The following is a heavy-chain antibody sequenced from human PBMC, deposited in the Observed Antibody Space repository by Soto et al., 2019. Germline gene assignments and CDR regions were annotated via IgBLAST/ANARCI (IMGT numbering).Heavy chain of an antibody. V-gene: IGHV3-74*01. Sequence: VQLVESGGGLVQPGGSLRLSCAASGFTFSNYWMHWVRQTPGKGLVWVSRINSDGISTSYADSVKGRFTISRDNAKNTLYLQMNSLRAEDTAVYYCTRGISAAGDYWGQGTLVTVSS. CDR1: GFTFSNYW. CDR3: TRGISAAGDY. J-gene: IGHJ4*02. CDR2: INSDGIST. D-gene: IGHD6-13*01.